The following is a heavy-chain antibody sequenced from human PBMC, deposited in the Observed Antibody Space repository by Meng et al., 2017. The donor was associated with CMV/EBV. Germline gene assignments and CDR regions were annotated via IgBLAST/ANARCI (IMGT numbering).Heavy chain of an antibody. CDR1: GGSISSYY. CDR3: ARLALLSETYYYGSGSYAPPGMDV. V-gene: IGHV4-59*01. CDR2: IYYSGST. Sequence: SETLSLTCTVSGGSISSYYWSWIRQPPGKGLEWIGYIYYSGSTNYNPSLKSRVTISVDTSKTQFSLKLSSVTAADTAVYYCARLALLSETYYYGSGSYAPPGMDVWGQGTTVTVSS. D-gene: IGHD3-10*01. J-gene: IGHJ6*02.